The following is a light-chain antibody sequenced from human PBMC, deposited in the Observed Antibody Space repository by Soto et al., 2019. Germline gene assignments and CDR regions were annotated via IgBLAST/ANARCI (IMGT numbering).Light chain of an antibody. Sequence: EIGMTQSPSTLSVSPGERASLSCRASQSVSSNLAWYQQKPGQAPRLLIYGASTRATGIPARFSGSGSGTEFTPTISSLQSEDFAVYYCQQYNNWPWTFGQGTKVDIK. CDR1: QSVSSN. CDR2: GAS. CDR3: QQYNNWPWT. J-gene: IGKJ1*01. V-gene: IGKV3-15*01.